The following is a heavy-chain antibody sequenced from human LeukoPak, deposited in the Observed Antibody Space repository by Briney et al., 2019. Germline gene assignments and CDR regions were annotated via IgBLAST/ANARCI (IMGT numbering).Heavy chain of an antibody. CDR2: INPNSGGT. V-gene: IGHV1-2*02. Sequence: ASVKVSCKASGYTFTGYYMHWVRQAPGQGLEWMGWINPNSGGTNYAQKFQGRVTMTRDTSISTAYMELSRLRSDDTAVYYCARSVKSRYDSSGYYLCWGQGTLVTVSS. D-gene: IGHD3-22*01. CDR3: ARSVKSRYDSSGYYLC. CDR1: GYTFTGYY. J-gene: IGHJ4*02.